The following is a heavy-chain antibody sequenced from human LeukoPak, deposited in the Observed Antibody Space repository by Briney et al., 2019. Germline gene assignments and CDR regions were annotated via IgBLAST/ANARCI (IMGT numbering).Heavy chain of an antibody. Sequence: SETLSLTCTVSGGSISSSSYYWSWIRQPPGKGLEWIGYIYYSGSTNYNPSLKSRVTISVDTSKNQFSLKLSSVTAADTAVYYCARVTTMVRGVIEAFDIWGQGTMVTVSS. CDR1: GGSISSSSYY. D-gene: IGHD3-10*01. CDR3: ARVTTMVRGVIEAFDI. J-gene: IGHJ3*02. CDR2: IYYSGST. V-gene: IGHV4-61*01.